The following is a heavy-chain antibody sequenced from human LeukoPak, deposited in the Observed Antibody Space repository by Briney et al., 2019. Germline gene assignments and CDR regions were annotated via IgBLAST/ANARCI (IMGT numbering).Heavy chain of an antibody. J-gene: IGHJ5*02. Sequence: GASVKVSCKASGYTFTSYDINWVRQATGQGLEWMGWMNPNSGNTGYAQKFQGRVTMTRNTSISTAYMELSSLRSEDTAVYYCARGGGYYDFWSGYYSDNWFDPWGQGTLVTVSS. D-gene: IGHD3-3*01. CDR3: ARGGGYYDFWSGYYSDNWFDP. CDR2: MNPNSGNT. CDR1: GYTFTSYD. V-gene: IGHV1-8*01.